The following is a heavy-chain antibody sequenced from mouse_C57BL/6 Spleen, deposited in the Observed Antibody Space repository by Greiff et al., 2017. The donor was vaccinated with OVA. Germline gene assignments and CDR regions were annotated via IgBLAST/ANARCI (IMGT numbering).Heavy chain of an antibody. J-gene: IGHJ2*01. CDR1: GYTFTDYY. CDR2: INPNNGGT. CDR3: ARRGTGHFDY. D-gene: IGHD4-1*01. V-gene: IGHV1-18*01. Sequence: VQLQQSGPELVKPGASVKIPCKASGYTFTDYYMNWVKQSHGKSLEWIGDINPNNGGTSYNQKFKGKATLTVDKSSSTAYMELRSLTSEDSAVYYCARRGTGHFDYWGQGTTLTVSS.